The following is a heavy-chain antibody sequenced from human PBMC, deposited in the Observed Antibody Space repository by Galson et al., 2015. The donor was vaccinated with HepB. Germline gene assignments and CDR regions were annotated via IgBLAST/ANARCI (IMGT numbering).Heavy chain of an antibody. CDR1: GFTFSNYW. J-gene: IGHJ4*02. Sequence: SLRLSCAASGFTFSNYWMTWVRQGPGKGLEWVASIKQDGSDKYYVDSVKGRFSISRDNAKNSLYLQLNSLRAEDTAVYYCARGRSPDYWCQGTLVTVSS. CDR3: ARGRSPDY. CDR2: IKQDGSDK. V-gene: IGHV3-7*01. D-gene: IGHD2-15*01.